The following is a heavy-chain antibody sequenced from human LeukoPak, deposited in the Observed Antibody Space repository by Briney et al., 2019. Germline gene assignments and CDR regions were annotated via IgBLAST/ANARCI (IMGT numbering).Heavy chain of an antibody. CDR1: GYNFSGHY. J-gene: IGHJ1*01. CDR2: IKPSNGDT. D-gene: IGHD1-26*01. CDR3: ASPPLSSAMYYAH. Sequence: ASVKVSCKASGYNFSGHYMHWVRQAPGQGPEWMGWIKPSNGDTKYAQNFQGRVTMTRDTSISTAYMEPSSLRSDDTAVYYCASPPLSSAMYYAHWGQGTLVTVSS. V-gene: IGHV1-2*02.